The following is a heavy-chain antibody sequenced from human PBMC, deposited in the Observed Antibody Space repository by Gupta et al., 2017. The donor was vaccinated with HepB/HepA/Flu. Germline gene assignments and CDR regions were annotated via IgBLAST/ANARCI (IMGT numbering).Heavy chain of an antibody. D-gene: IGHD7-27*01. Sequence: EVHLVESGGGLVQPGGSLRLSCAASGLTVSSNFMNWVRQAPGKGLEWVSIIYPAGRTYYADSMRGSFTISRDNSKNTLYLQMNSLRAEDTAVYYCSRSSAPNLGDYWGQGTLVTVSS. V-gene: IGHV3-66*01. CDR3: SRSSAPNLGDY. CDR2: IYPAGRT. CDR1: GLTVSSNF. J-gene: IGHJ4*02.